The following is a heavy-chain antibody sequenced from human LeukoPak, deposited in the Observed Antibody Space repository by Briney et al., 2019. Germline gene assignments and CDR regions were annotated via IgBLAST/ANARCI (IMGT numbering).Heavy chain of an antibody. CDR1: GFTFSNYA. Sequence: PGGSLRLSCAASGFTFSNYAMNWVRQAPGKGLEWVAAITGSGDSTYYADSVKGRFTISRDDAKNSLYLQMNSLRAGDTAVYYCASSWIVAGIIDYWGQGTLVTVSS. J-gene: IGHJ4*02. D-gene: IGHD6-19*01. CDR2: ITGSGDST. V-gene: IGHV3-23*01. CDR3: ASSWIVAGIIDY.